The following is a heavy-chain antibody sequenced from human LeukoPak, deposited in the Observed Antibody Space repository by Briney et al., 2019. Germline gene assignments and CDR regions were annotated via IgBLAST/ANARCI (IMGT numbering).Heavy chain of an antibody. J-gene: IGHJ5*02. D-gene: IGHD7-27*01. CDR1: GDSVSSKSAA. Sequence: SQTLSLTCAISGDSVSSKSAAWNWIRKSPSRALEWLGRTYYRSKWNYEYAASVKSRITIRPDTSKNQFSLQLNSVTPEDTAVYYCARDPVWGSAWGQGTLVTVSS. CDR2: TYYRSKWNY. V-gene: IGHV6-1*01. CDR3: ARDPVWGSA.